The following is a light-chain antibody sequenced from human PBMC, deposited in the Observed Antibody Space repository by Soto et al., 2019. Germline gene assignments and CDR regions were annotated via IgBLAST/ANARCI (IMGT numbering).Light chain of an antibody. CDR3: QPPYTYAPR. CDR2: AAS. Sequence: RWIQTPCSRAASRGGIDIIACRAIQTISNWLAWYQQKPGKAPKLLIYAASTLQSGVPSRFSGSGSGTAFTLSIRSLQSEDFATSYCQPPYTYAPRFGPGTKVDIK. V-gene: IGKV1-8*01. CDR1: QTISNW. J-gene: IGKJ3*01.